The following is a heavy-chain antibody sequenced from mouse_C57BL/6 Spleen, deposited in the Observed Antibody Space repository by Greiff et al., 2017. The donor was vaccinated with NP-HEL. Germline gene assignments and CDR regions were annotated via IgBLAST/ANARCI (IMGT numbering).Heavy chain of an antibody. Sequence: QVQLQQPGAELVRPGSSVKLSCKASGYTFTSYWMDWVKQRPGQGLEWIGNIYPSDSETHYNQKFKDKATLTVYKSSSTAYMQLSSLTSEDSAVYYCARAYYTNGVDYYYAMDYWGQGTSVTVSS. CDR1: GYTFTSYW. CDR3: ARAYYTNGVDYYYAMDY. CDR2: IYPSDSET. D-gene: IGHD2-12*01. J-gene: IGHJ4*01. V-gene: IGHV1-61*01.